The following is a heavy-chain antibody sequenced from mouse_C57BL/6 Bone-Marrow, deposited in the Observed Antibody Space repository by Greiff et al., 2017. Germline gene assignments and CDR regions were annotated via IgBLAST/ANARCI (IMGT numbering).Heavy chain of an antibody. CDR1: GYTFTSYW. V-gene: IGHV1-50*01. D-gene: IGHD4-1*01. Sequence: QVHVKQPGAELVKPGASVKLSCKASGYTFTSYWMQWVKQRPGQGLEWIGEIDPSDSYTNYNQKFKGKATLTVDTSSSTAYMQLSSLTSEDSAVYYCARTGTLFAYWGQGTLVTVSA. J-gene: IGHJ3*01. CDR3: ARTGTLFAY. CDR2: IDPSDSYT.